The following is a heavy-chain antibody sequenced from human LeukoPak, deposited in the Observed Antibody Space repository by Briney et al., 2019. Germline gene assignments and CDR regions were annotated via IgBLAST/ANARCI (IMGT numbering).Heavy chain of an antibody. V-gene: IGHV3-21*01. CDR2: TSSSSSYI. D-gene: IGHD3-22*01. Sequence: PGGSLRLSCAASGFTFSSYSMNWVRQAPGKGLEWVSSTSSSSSYIYYADSVKGRFTISRDNSKDTLYLQMNSLRAEDTAVYYCAKDLTYYYDSSGFGYWGQGTLVTVSS. J-gene: IGHJ4*02. CDR3: AKDLTYYYDSSGFGY. CDR1: GFTFSSYS.